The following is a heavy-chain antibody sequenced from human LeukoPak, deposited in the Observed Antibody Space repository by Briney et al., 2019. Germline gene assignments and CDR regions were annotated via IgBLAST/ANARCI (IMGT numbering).Heavy chain of an antibody. CDR1: GFTFSNYN. D-gene: IGHD3-22*01. J-gene: IGHJ4*02. CDR2: ISSSSTYM. CDR3: ARAGYDSGNYYFDY. V-gene: IGHV3-21*01. Sequence: NPGGSLRLSCAASGFTFSNYNMNWVRQAPGKGLEWVSPISSSSTYMYYADSVKGRFTISRDNAKNSLYLQMNSLRAEDTAVYYCARAGYDSGNYYFDYWGQGTLVTVSS.